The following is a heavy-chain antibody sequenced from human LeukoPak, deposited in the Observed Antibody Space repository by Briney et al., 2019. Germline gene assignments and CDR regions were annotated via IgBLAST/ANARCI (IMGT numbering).Heavy chain of an antibody. CDR3: ARDRGLIVGAAVDY. Sequence: SVNLSCTVSGGTFSSYAISWGRQAPGQGLEWMGRIIPIFGTANYAQKFQGRVTITSDESTSTSYMELSSLRSEDTAVYYCARDRGLIVGAAVDYWGQGTRVTVSS. J-gene: IGHJ4*02. V-gene: IGHV1-69*13. D-gene: IGHD1-26*01. CDR1: GGTFSSYA. CDR2: IIPIFGTA.